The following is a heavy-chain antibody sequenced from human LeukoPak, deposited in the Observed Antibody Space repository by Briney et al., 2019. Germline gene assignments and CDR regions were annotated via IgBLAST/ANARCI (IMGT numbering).Heavy chain of an antibody. CDR3: ARVMVRGVIITP. CDR1: GYTFTVYY. CDR2: INPNSGGT. D-gene: IGHD3-10*01. Sequence: ASVKVSCKASGYTFTVYYMHWVRQAPGQGLEWMGWINPNSGGTNYAQKFQGRVTMTRDTSISTAYMELSRLRSDDTAVDYCARVMVRGVIITPWGQGTLVTVSS. J-gene: IGHJ5*02. V-gene: IGHV1-2*02.